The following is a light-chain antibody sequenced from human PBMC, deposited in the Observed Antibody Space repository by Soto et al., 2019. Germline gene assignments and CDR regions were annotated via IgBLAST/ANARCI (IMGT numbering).Light chain of an antibody. V-gene: IGKV3-20*01. CDR2: GAS. Sequence: EIVLTQSPGTLSLSPGERATLSCRASQTVTSTFLARYQQKPGQAPRLLIYGASRRATGIPDRFSGSGSGTDFSLTITRLEPEDFAVYYCQQDDSSRTFGQRTTVEMK. J-gene: IGKJ1*01. CDR1: QTVTSTF. CDR3: QQDDSSRT.